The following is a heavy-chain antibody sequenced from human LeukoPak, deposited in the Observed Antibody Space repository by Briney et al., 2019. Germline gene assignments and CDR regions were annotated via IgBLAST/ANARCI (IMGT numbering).Heavy chain of an antibody. Sequence: GGSLRLSCAASGFTFSSYAMSWVRQAPGKGLEWVSSISSSSSYIYYADSVKGRFTISRDNAKNSLYLQMNSLRAEDTAVYYCARYDTGTVDYWGQGTLVTVSS. CDR2: ISSSSSYI. J-gene: IGHJ4*02. V-gene: IGHV3-21*04. CDR1: GFTFSSYA. CDR3: ARYDTGTVDY. D-gene: IGHD2-8*02.